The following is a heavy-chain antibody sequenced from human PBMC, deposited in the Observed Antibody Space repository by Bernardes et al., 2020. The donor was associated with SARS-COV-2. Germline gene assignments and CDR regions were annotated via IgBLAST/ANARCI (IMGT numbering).Heavy chain of an antibody. CDR3: ARHDNVALSNGGYYWYGLDV. CDR1: GYSFTSYW. CDR2: IYPGDSDT. V-gene: IGHV5-51*01. D-gene: IGHD2-15*01. J-gene: IGHJ6*02. Sequence: GESLKISCKGSGYSFTSYWIGWVRQMPGKGLEWMGIIYPGDSDTTYSPSFQGQVTISADKSISTAYLQWSSLKASDTAMYYCARHDNVALSNGGYYWYGLDVWGQGTTVTGSS.